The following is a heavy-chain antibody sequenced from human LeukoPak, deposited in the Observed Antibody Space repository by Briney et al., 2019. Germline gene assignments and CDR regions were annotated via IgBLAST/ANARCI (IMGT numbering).Heavy chain of an antibody. J-gene: IGHJ4*02. CDR2: ISSGSSYI. CDR3: ASGSGYCSGGSCSDY. CDR1: GFTFRKYN. D-gene: IGHD2-15*01. V-gene: IGHV3-21*01. Sequence: PGGSLRLSCAASGFTFRKYNMNWVRQAPGKRLEWVSAISSGSSYIYYADSVKGRFTISRDDAKNSLYLQMNSLRAEDTAVYYCASGSGYCSGGSCSDYWGQGTLVTVSS.